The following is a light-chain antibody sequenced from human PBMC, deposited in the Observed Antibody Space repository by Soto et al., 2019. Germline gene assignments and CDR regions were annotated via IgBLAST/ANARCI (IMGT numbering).Light chain of an antibody. CDR3: QQYNNWLPYT. J-gene: IGKJ2*01. V-gene: IGKV3-15*01. CDR2: GAS. CDR1: QSVSSN. Sequence: EIVMTQSPATLSVSPGERATLSCRASQSVSSNLAWYQQKPGQAPRLLIYGASTRASGIPARFSGSGSGTEFTLTISSLQSEDFADYYCQQYNNWLPYTFGQGTKLEIK.